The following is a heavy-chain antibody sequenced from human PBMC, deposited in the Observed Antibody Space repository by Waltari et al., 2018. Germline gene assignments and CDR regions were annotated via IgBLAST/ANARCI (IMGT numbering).Heavy chain of an antibody. CDR1: GYTFTTYG. CDR2: INTDNGNT. CDR3: ARDKGATDWGYYMDV. Sequence: QVQLVQSGAEVKKPGASVKVSCKASGYTFTTYGITWVRQAPGQGLEWVGWINTDNGNTLYAQKLQGRVTPTADTSTTSAYMELRSLTSDDTALYYCARDKGATDWGYYMDVWGTGTTVTVSS. J-gene: IGHJ6*03. D-gene: IGHD5-12*01. V-gene: IGHV1-18*01.